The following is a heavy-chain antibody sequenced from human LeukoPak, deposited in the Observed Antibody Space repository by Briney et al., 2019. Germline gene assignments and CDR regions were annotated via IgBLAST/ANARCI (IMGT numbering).Heavy chain of an antibody. J-gene: IGHJ4*02. CDR1: GFTFSSYS. CDR2: ISSSSSYI. D-gene: IGHD1-26*01. Sequence: PGGSLRLSCAASGFTFSSYSMNWVRQAPGKGLEWVSSISSSSSYIYYADSVKGRFTISRDNAKNSLYLQMNSLRAEDTAVYYCARVGATRLGPLGYWGQGTLVTVSS. CDR3: ARVGATRLGPLGY. V-gene: IGHV3-21*01.